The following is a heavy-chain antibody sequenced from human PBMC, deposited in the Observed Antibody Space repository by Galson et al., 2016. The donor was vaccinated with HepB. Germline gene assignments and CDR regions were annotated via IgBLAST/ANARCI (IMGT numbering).Heavy chain of an antibody. CDR1: GFTFSHAW. V-gene: IGHV3-15*01. D-gene: IGHD2-15*01. CDR2: IKNRAEGGTT. CDR3: TTDLPAIGGQGFDF. Sequence: SLRLSCAASGFTFSHAWMSWVRQAPGKGLEWVGHIKNRAEGGTTDYAAPVKGRFYISRDDSEDTLYLQLNSPKTEDTAMYYCTTDLPAIGGQGFDFWGQGILVTVSS. J-gene: IGHJ4*02.